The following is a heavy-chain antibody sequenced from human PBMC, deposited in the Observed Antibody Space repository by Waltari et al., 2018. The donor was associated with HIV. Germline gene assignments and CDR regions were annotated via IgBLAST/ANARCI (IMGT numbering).Heavy chain of an antibody. J-gene: IGHJ3*01. CDR1: GFRLTGCY. Sequence: QVQMLQSGAEGKKPGASVTVSSKTSGFRLTGCYIPWVRQAPGQGLEWMGWIYSNTGDTNYGLQFEGRVTMTRDTSMSTAYMELRTLRSDDTALYYCARQMTFYDAFDVWGQGTVVTVSS. CDR3: ARQMTFYDAFDV. CDR2: IYSNTGDT. V-gene: IGHV1-2*02.